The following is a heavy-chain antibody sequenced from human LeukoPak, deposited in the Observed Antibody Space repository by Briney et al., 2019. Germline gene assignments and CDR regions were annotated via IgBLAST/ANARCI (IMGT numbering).Heavy chain of an antibody. Sequence: GASVKVSCKASGYTFTGYYMHWVRQAPGQGLEWMGWINPNSGGTNYAQKFQGRVTMTTDTSTSTAYIELRSLRSDDTAVYYCAREGAYCSSTSCHIQNWFDPWGQGTLVTVSS. CDR2: INPNSGGT. CDR1: GYTFTGYY. J-gene: IGHJ5*02. D-gene: IGHD2-2*01. V-gene: IGHV1-2*02. CDR3: AREGAYCSSTSCHIQNWFDP.